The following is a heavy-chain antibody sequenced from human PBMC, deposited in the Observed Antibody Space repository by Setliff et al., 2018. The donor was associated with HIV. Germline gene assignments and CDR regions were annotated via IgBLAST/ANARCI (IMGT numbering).Heavy chain of an antibody. V-gene: IGHV4-39*01. CDR2: IYYSGRT. CDR3: ARHDGGGWYVRVLATSFDY. Sequence: SETLSLTCTVSSGSISSSSYYWGWIRQPPGKGLEWIGRIYYSGRTYYNPSLKSRVTISVDTSKNQFTLKLSTVTAADTAVYYCARHDGGGWYVRVLATSFDYWGQGTLVTVSS. CDR1: SGSISSSSYY. J-gene: IGHJ4*02. D-gene: IGHD6-19*01.